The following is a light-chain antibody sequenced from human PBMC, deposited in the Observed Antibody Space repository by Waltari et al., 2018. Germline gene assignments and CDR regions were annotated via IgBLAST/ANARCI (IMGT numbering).Light chain of an antibody. Sequence: QSALTQPPSASGSPGQSVTLSCTGTTNDIGSYDYVSWYQHHPGKAPKLIIYEVSNRPSGVSKRFSGSKSGSTASRTFSAVQVEDEAIYYCSSYVASRIVFGGGTRLTVL. CDR3: SSYVASRIV. J-gene: IGLJ2*01. V-gene: IGLV2-8*01. CDR2: EVS. CDR1: TNDIGSYDY.